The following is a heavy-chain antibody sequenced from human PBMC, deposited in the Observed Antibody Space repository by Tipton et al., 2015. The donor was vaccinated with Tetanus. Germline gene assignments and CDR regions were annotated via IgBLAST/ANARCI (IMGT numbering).Heavy chain of an antibody. Sequence: QLVQSGAEVKKPGESLKISCQGSGYNFNLYWIAWVRQMPGKGLEYMGIIYPGDSDTRYSPSFQGQVTISADKSTSTAYLQWSRLKASDTAMYYCATRYCSGGSCYSDNWFDPWGQETLVTVSS. V-gene: IGHV5-51*01. CDR2: IYPGDSDT. D-gene: IGHD2-15*01. CDR3: ATRYCSGGSCYSDNWFDP. CDR1: GYNFNLYW. J-gene: IGHJ5*02.